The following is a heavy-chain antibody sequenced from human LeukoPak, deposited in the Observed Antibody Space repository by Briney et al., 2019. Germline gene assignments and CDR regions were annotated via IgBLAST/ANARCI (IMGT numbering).Heavy chain of an antibody. CDR1: GFTVSSNY. Sequence: PGGSLRLSCAASGFTVSSNYMSWVRQAPGKGLEWVSVIYSGGSTYYADSVKGRFTISRDNSKNTLYLQMNSLRAEDTAVYYCARGYSSSWYPFGHYYYGMDVWGQGTTVTVSS. V-gene: IGHV3-53*01. J-gene: IGHJ6*02. CDR2: IYSGGST. D-gene: IGHD6-13*01. CDR3: ARGYSSSWYPFGHYYYGMDV.